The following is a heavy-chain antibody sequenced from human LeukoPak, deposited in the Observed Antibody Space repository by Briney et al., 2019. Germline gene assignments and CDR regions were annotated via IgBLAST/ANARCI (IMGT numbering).Heavy chain of an antibody. V-gene: IGHV3-21*01. CDR2: ITGDCKYI. CDR1: GFIFKTYT. CDR3: ARDITAVGSSYGMDV. J-gene: IGHJ6*02. Sequence: PGGSLRLSCAASGFIFKTYTMTWVRQAPGKGLEWVSSITGDCKYITYADSVKGRFTISRDNSKNMIYLQMNSLRAEDTAVYYCARDITAVGSSYGMDVWGRGTTVTVSS. D-gene: IGHD1-26*01.